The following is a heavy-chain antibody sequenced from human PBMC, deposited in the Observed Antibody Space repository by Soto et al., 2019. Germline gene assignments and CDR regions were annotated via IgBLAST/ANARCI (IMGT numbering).Heavy chain of an antibody. V-gene: IGHV3-23*01. CDR3: AKGEYSPRPFDY. Sequence: EVHLLESGGGLVQPGGSLRLSCAASGFTFSSYAMSWVRQAPGKGLEWVSAISGSGGSTYYADSVKGRFTISRDNSKNTLYLQMNSLRAEDTAAYYCAKGEYSPRPFDYWGQGTLVTVSS. CDR1: GFTFSSYA. CDR2: ISGSGGST. J-gene: IGHJ4*02. D-gene: IGHD2-15*01.